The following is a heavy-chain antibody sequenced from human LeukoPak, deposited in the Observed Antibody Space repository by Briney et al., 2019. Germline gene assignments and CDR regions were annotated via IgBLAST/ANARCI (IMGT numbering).Heavy chain of an antibody. CDR3: ARQVGPSTTFDI. Sequence: GALRLSCAASGFTFSSYAMSWVRQAPGKGLEWVSALYSGGVTYYADSVKGRFTISSDTSQNTLCLQMNSLRVEDTALYYCARQVGPSTTFDIWGLGTMVTVSS. V-gene: IGHV3-23*01. J-gene: IGHJ3*02. CDR2: LYSGGVT. D-gene: IGHD1-14*01. CDR1: GFTFSSYA.